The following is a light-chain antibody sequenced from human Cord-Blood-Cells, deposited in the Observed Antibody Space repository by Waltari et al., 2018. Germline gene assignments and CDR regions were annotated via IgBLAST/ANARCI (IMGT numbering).Light chain of an antibody. CDR1: SSNIRNNY. CDR2: DNN. J-gene: IGLJ3*02. Sequence: QSVLTQPPSVSAAPGQKVTISCSGSSSNIRNNYVSWYQQLPGPAPKLLIYDNNKRPSGIPDRFSGSKSGTSATLGITGLQTGDEADYYCGTWDSSLSAGVFGGGTKLTVL. V-gene: IGLV1-51*01. CDR3: GTWDSSLSAGV.